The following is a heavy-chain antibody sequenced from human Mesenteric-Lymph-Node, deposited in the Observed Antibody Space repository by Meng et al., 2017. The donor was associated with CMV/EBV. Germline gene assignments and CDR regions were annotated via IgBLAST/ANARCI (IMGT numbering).Heavy chain of an antibody. CDR2: IYWDDDT. D-gene: IGHD3-10*01. Sequence: GFSISNSGMGVGWIRQPPGKALEWLALIYWDDDTGYSPSLNSRRTITKDTSKNQVVLTMTNVDPADTATYYCVHTYYYGSGSAPFDSWGQGTLVTVSS. CDR3: VHTYYYGSGSAPFDS. J-gene: IGHJ4*02. CDR1: GFSISNSGMG. V-gene: IGHV2-5*02.